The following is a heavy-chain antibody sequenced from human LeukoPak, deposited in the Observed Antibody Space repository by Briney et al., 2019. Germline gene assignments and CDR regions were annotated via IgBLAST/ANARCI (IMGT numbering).Heavy chain of an antibody. V-gene: IGHV1-8*01. CDR3: ATEVFSRYCSGGSCSRSRGGLGY. CDR1: GYTFTSYD. J-gene: IGHJ4*02. Sequence: ASVKVSCKASGYTFTSYDINWVRQATGQGLEWMGWMNPHTGNMDYAQKFQGRVTMTEDTSTDTAYMELSSLRSEDTAVYYCATEVFSRYCSGGSCSRSRGGLGYWGQGTLVTVSS. CDR2: MNPHTGNM. D-gene: IGHD2-15*01.